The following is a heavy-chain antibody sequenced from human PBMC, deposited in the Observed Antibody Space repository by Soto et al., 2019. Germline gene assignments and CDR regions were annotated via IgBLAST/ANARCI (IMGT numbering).Heavy chain of an antibody. CDR1: GGSISGGVYY. Sequence: QVQLQESGPGLVKPSETLSLTCTVSGGSISGGVYYWSWIRQPPGKGLEWIGSIYDSGSTYYNPSLKSRVTTSVDTSKNQFSLRLSSVTAADTAVYYCAREIIPLTTDWYFDLWGRGTLVTVSS. CDR2: IYDSGST. V-gene: IGHV4-30-4*01. J-gene: IGHJ2*01. CDR3: AREIIPLTTDWYFDL. D-gene: IGHD4-17*01.